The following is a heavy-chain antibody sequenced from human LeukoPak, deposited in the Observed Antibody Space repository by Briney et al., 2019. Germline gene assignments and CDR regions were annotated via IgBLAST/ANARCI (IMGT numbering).Heavy chain of an antibody. CDR2: ISCYNGDT. Sequence: ASVKVSFKASGCTFNKYGISWVRQAPGQGLEWMGWISCYNGDTRYAQKFQGRVTMTKDTSTSTVHMELRSLRSDDTAVYYCARDPSNTSGYYVYHDYWGQGALVTVSS. CDR1: GCTFNKYG. J-gene: IGHJ4*02. D-gene: IGHD6-19*01. V-gene: IGHV1-18*01. CDR3: ARDPSNTSGYYVYHDY.